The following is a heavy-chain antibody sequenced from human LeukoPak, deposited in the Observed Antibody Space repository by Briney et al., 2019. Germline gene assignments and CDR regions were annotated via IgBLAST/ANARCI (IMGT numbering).Heavy chain of an antibody. V-gene: IGHV3-15*01. Sequence: GGALRLSCAASAFTFSIAWMSWVRQAAGKGLAWVGRIQSKIAGATTDYAVPVKGRFAISGDDSRSTIYLQMNSLKTEDTAVYYCTALVPNDDYVWGSYRYNEKWGQGTLVTVSS. D-gene: IGHD3-16*02. J-gene: IGHJ4*02. CDR3: TALVPNDDYVWGSYRYNEK. CDR2: IQSKIAGATT. CDR1: AFTFSIAW.